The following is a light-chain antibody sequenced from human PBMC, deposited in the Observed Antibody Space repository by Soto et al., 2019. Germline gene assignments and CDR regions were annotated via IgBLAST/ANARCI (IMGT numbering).Light chain of an antibody. Sequence: DIQMTQSPSILSASVGDRVTITCRASQRISTWLAWYQQKPGKAPMLLIFEASTLESWVPSRFSGSGSGTQFPLTISGLLPDDFATYYCQQYNTSPWTFGQGTKVEIK. J-gene: IGKJ1*01. CDR1: QRISTW. V-gene: IGKV1-5*03. CDR2: EAS. CDR3: QQYNTSPWT.